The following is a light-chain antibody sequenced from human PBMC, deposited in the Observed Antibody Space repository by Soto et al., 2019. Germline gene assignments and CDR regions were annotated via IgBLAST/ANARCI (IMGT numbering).Light chain of an antibody. CDR3: QKYKSAPRT. Sequence: DIQMTQSPSSLSASVGDRVTITCRASQGISNYLAWYQQQPGQVPKLLIYVASTLQSGVPSRFSGSGSGTDFTLTISSLQPEDVATYYCQKYKSAPRTFGQGTKVEIK. V-gene: IGKV1-27*01. J-gene: IGKJ1*01. CDR2: VAS. CDR1: QGISNY.